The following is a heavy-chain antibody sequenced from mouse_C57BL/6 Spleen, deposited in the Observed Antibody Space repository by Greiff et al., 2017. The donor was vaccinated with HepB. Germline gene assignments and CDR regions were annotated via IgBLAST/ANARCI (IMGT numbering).Heavy chain of an antibody. Sequence: EVKLVESGGGLVKPGGSLKLSCAASGFTFSSYAMSWVRQTPEKRLEWVATISDGGSYTYYPDNVKGRFTISRDNAKNNLYLQMSHLKSEDTAMYDCARVYSNSGSYFDYWGQGTTLTVSS. CDR3: ARVYSNSGSYFDY. J-gene: IGHJ2*01. V-gene: IGHV5-4*03. CDR2: ISDGGSYT. D-gene: IGHD2-5*01. CDR1: GFTFSSYA.